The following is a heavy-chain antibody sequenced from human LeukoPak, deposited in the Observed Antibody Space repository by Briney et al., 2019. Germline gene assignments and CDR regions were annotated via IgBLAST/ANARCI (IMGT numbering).Heavy chain of an antibody. CDR2: IYSSGST. CDR1: GFTVSSNY. V-gene: IGHV3-66*02. D-gene: IGHD2-2*01. J-gene: IGHJ4*02. Sequence: PGGSLRLSCAASGFTVSSNYMSWVRQAPGKGLEWVSDIYSSGSTYYTDSVKGRFTISRDNSKNTLYLQMNSLRAEDTAVYYCARSTLPAATGYYFDYWGEGTLVTVSS. CDR3: ARSTLPAATGYYFDY.